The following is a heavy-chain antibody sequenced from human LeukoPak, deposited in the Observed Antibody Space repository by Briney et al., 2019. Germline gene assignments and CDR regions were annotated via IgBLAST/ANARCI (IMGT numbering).Heavy chain of an antibody. CDR3: ARDYDFWSGARSSYYYGMDV. CDR1: RFTFSDYY. D-gene: IGHD3-3*01. CDR2: ISSSGSTI. J-gene: IGHJ6*02. V-gene: IGHV3-11*01. Sequence: PGGSLRLSCAASRFTFSDYYMSWIRQAPGKGLEWVSYISSSGSTIYYADSVKGRFTISRDNAKNSLYLQMNSLRAEDTAVYYCARDYDFWSGARSSYYYGMDVWGQGTTVTVSS.